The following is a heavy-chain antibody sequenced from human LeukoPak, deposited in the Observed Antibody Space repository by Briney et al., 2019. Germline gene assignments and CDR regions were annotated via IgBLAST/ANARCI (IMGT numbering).Heavy chain of an antibody. CDR2: IVVGSGNT. CDR3: ARVSSKTMVRALITKKNYYYYYMDV. J-gene: IGHJ6*03. V-gene: IGHV1-58*02. CDR1: GFTFTSSA. Sequence: SVKVSCKASGFTFTSSAMQWVRQARGQRLEWIGWIVVGSGNTNYAQKFQERVTITRDMSTSTAYMELSSLRAEDTAMYYCARVSSKTMVRALITKKNYYYYYMDVWGKGTTVTISS. D-gene: IGHD3-10*01.